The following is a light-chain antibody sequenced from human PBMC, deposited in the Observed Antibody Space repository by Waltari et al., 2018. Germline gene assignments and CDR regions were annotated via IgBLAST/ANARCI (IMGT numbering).Light chain of an antibody. V-gene: IGKV3-11*01. CDR3: QQRSNWPLT. J-gene: IGKJ4*01. CDR2: DAS. CDR1: HSVSRY. Sequence: EIVLTQSPATLSLSPGERATLSCRASHSVSRYLAWYQQGPGQAPRLLIYDASNRATGIPARFSASGSETDFTLTISSLEPEDFAVYYCQQRSNWPLTFGGGTKVEIK.